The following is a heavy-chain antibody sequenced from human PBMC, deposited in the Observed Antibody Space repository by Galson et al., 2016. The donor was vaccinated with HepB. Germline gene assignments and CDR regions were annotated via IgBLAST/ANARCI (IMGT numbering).Heavy chain of an antibody. CDR2: IYSSGST. V-gene: IGHV4-61*02. CDR3: ARARYGDFYNDAFDL. D-gene: IGHD4-17*01. Sequence: TLSLTCTVSGGSITSGSYYWSWVRQPAGKGLEWIGRIYSSGSTNYNPSLKSRVTISVDTSKNHFSLKLNSVTAADTAVYYCARARYGDFYNDAFDLWGQGTMVTVSS. J-gene: IGHJ3*01. CDR1: GGSITSGSYY.